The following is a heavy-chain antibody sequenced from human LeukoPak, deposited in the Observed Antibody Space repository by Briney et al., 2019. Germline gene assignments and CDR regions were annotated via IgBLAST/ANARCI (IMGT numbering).Heavy chain of an antibody. CDR1: GGSISSYY. CDR3: ARDAYDILTGYYNVY. D-gene: IGHD3-9*01. J-gene: IGHJ4*02. CDR2: IYYSGST. V-gene: IGHV4-59*01. Sequence: SETLSLTCTVSGGSISSYYWSWIRQPPGKGLEWIGYIYYSGSTNYNPSLKSRVTISVDTSKNQFSLKLSPVTAADTAVYYCARDAYDILTGYYNVYWGQGTLVTVSS.